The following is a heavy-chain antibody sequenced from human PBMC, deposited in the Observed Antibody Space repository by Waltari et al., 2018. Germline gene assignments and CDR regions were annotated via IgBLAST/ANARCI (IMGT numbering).Heavy chain of an antibody. J-gene: IGHJ5*02. D-gene: IGHD3-3*01. CDR2: IRHPGST. V-gene: IGHV4-34*01. Sequence: QVQLQQWGAGLLKPSETLSLTCAVYGASLSDYYWGWVRQSPGKGLEWIGQIRHPGSTNYNPALKSRAIISVPTSQNQFSLQLSSVTAADTALYFCTRGGNYDFWSHRPFVDPWGQGTLVSVSS. CDR3: TRGGNYDFWSHRPFVDP. CDR1: GASLSDYY.